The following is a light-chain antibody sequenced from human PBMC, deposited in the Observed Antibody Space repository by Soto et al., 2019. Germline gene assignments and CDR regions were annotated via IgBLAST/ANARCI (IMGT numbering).Light chain of an antibody. CDR3: AAWDDSLNVRV. V-gene: IGLV1-44*01. J-gene: IGLJ3*02. CDR1: SSNIGSHT. CDR2: NNN. Sequence: QSVLAQPPSASGTPGQRVTISCAGSSSNIGSHTVNWYQQLPGTAPKLLIYNNNQRPSGVPDRFSGSKSGTSAPLAISGLQSEDEADYYCAAWDDSLNVRVFGGGTKVTV.